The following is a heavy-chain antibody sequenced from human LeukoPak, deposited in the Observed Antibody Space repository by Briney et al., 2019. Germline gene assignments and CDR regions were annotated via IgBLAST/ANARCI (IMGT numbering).Heavy chain of an antibody. D-gene: IGHD1-26*01. CDR3: VRDNRSYNFDY. Sequence: GGSLRLSCAASGFTFSRYWMHWVRHAPGKGLVWVSCIRSDGSTTSIADSAKGRFTISRDNAKNTVYLQMNSLRAEDTAVYYCVRDNRSYNFDYWGQGTLVTVSS. J-gene: IGHJ4*02. V-gene: IGHV3-74*01. CDR1: GFTFSRYW. CDR2: IRSDGSTT.